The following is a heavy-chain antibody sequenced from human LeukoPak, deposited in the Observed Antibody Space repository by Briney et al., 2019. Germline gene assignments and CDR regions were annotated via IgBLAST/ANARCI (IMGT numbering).Heavy chain of an antibody. Sequence: SETLSLTCTVSGGSFGTYYWSWIRQPPGKGLECIGYIHYSGSTNYNPSLQSRVTMSVDTSKNHFSLRLNSVTAADTAVYYCARVVYHYGSGSYYSFDYWGQGTLVTVSS. CDR3: ARVVYHYGSGSYYSFDY. V-gene: IGHV4-59*12. J-gene: IGHJ4*02. D-gene: IGHD3-10*01. CDR2: IHYSGST. CDR1: GGSFGTYY.